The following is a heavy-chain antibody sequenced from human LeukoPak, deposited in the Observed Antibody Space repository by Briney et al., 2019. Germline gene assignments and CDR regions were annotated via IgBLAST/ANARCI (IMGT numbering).Heavy chain of an antibody. V-gene: IGHV1-69*13. Sequence: SVKVSCKASGGTFSSYAISWVRQAPGQGLEWMGGIIPIFGTANYAQKFQGRVTITADESTSTVYMELSSLRSEDTAVYYCAREGTYYYDSSGFPFDYWGQGTLVTVSS. D-gene: IGHD3-22*01. CDR3: AREGTYYYDSSGFPFDY. CDR1: GGTFSSYA. CDR2: IIPIFGTA. J-gene: IGHJ4*02.